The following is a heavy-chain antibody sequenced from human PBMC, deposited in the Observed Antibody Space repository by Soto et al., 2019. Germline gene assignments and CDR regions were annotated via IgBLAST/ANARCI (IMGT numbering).Heavy chain of an antibody. J-gene: IGHJ5*02. V-gene: IGHV3-30*18. CDR2: ISYDGSNE. Sequence: LRLSCAASGFTFNTYGMHWVRQAPGKGLECVAFISYDGSNEYYADSVKGRFTISRDNSKNTVFPQMNSLRGEDTAVYYCAKSLAVAAGWFDPWGQGALVTVSS. CDR3: AKSLAVAAGWFDP. CDR1: GFTFNTYG. D-gene: IGHD6-19*01.